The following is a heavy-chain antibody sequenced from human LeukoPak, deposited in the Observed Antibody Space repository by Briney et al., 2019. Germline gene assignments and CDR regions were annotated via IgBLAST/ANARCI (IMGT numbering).Heavy chain of an antibody. Sequence: ASVKVSCKASGYTFTAYYMHWVRQAPGQGLEWMGWINPNSGVTNYAQNFQGRVTMTRDTSISTAYMELSSLRSDDTAVYYCARMSTSWYADYWGQGTLVTVSS. CDR1: GYTFTAYY. D-gene: IGHD6-13*01. CDR3: ARMSTSWYADY. J-gene: IGHJ4*02. CDR2: INPNSGVT. V-gene: IGHV1-2*02.